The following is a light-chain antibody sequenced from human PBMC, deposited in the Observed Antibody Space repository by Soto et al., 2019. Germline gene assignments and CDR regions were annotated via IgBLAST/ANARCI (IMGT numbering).Light chain of an antibody. J-gene: IGLJ1*01. V-gene: IGLV1-44*01. CDR3: AAWDASLDGYV. Sequence: SALTQPPSSSGTPGQRVTISCSTSSSNLGDNTVNWYQHVPGTAPKLLIYSYDQRPSGVPDRFSGSKSGTSASLAISGPQSEDEADYYCAAWDASLDGYVFGTGTRVTVL. CDR2: SYD. CDR1: SSNLGDNT.